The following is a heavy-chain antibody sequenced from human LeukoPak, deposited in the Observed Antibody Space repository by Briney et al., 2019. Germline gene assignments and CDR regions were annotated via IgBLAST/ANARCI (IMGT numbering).Heavy chain of an antibody. D-gene: IGHD5-18*01. CDR2: IYYSGST. CDR1: GGSISSSSYY. CDR3: ARGRGYSYGLGTPFDY. Sequence: SETLSLTCTVSGGSISSSSYYWGWIRQPPGKGLEWIGSIYYSGSTYYNPSLKSRVTISVDTSKNQFSLKLSSVTAADTAVYYCARGRGYSYGLGTPFDYWGQGTLVTVSS. V-gene: IGHV4-39*01. J-gene: IGHJ4*02.